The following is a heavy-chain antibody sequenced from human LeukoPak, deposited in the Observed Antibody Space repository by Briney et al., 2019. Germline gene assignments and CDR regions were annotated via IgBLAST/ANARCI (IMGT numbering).Heavy chain of an antibody. D-gene: IGHD5-24*01. V-gene: IGHV1-2*02. CDR1: GYTFTGYY. CDR2: INPNSGGT. J-gene: IGHJ4*02. CDR3: ARDRRRDGYSIFDY. Sequence: ASVKVSCKASGYTFTGYYMHWVRQAPGQGLEWMGWINPNSGGTNYAQKFQGRVTMTRDTSISTAYMELSSLRSEDTAVYYCARDRRRDGYSIFDYWGQGTLVTVSS.